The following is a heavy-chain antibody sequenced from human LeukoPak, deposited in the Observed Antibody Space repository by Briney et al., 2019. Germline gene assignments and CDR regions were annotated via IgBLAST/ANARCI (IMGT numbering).Heavy chain of an antibody. Sequence: KASETLSLTCTVSGGFISGYYWSWIRQSPGEGLEWIGYIHYSGSTFYNPSLKSRATISVDTSKSQFSLNLSSVAAADTAVYYCARGELVFDYWGQGTLVTVSS. V-gene: IGHV4-59*06. J-gene: IGHJ4*02. CDR1: GGFISGYY. CDR3: ARGELVFDY. CDR2: IHYSGST. D-gene: IGHD1-1*01.